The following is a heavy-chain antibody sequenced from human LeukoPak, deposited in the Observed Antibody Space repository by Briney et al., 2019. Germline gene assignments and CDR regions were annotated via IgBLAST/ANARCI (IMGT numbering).Heavy chain of an antibody. V-gene: IGHV3-74*01. Sequence: GGSLRLSCAASGFTFSNYWMHWVRQVPGKGLVWVSRIYRDGSNTDYADSVKGRFIISRDNVKNTLYLQMNSLRADDTAVYYCARGRPHGNDYWGQGTLVTVSS. D-gene: IGHD4-23*01. J-gene: IGHJ4*02. CDR2: IYRDGSNT. CDR1: GFTFSNYW. CDR3: ARGRPHGNDY.